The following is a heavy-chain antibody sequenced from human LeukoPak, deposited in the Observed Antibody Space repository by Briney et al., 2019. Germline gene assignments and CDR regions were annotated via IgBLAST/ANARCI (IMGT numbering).Heavy chain of an antibody. CDR3: ARVGYSSGWYYDY. Sequence: PSETLSLTCTVSGGSLSSGSYYWSWIRQPAGKGLEWIGRIYTSGSTNYNPSLKSRVTISVDTSKNQFSLKLSSVTAADTAVYYCARVGYSSGWYYDYWGQGTLVTVSS. V-gene: IGHV4-61*02. D-gene: IGHD6-19*01. J-gene: IGHJ4*02. CDR1: GGSLSSGSYY. CDR2: IYTSGST.